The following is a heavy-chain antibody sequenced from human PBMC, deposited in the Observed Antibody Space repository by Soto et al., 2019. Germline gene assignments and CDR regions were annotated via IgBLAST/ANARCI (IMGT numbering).Heavy chain of an antibody. J-gene: IGHJ4*02. V-gene: IGHV1-69*01. CDR2: IIPIFGTA. D-gene: IGHD6-13*01. Sequence: WVRQAPGQGLEWMGGIIPIFGTANYAQKFQGRVTITADESTSTAYMELSSLRSEDTAVYYCASKKGGGSWYFDYWGQGTLVTVSS. CDR3: ASKKGGGSWYFDY.